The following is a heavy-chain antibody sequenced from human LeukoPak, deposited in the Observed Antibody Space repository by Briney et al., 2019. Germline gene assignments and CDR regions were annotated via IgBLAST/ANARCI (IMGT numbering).Heavy chain of an antibody. D-gene: IGHD4-17*01. CDR2: INWNGDST. CDR3: ASLDYGEGMPYYMDV. J-gene: IGHJ6*03. V-gene: IGHV3-20*04. Sequence: GGSLRLSCAASGFTFDDYGMSWVRQAPGKGLEWVSGINWNGDSTGYAGSVKGRFTISRDNAKNSLYLQMNSLRAEDTALYYCASLDYGEGMPYYMDVWGKGTTVTVSS. CDR1: GFTFDDYG.